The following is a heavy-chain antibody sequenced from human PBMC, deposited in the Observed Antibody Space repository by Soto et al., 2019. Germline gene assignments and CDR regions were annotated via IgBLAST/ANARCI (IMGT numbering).Heavy chain of an antibody. D-gene: IGHD3-16*01. V-gene: IGHV1-69*13. Sequence: SVKVSCKASGGTFSSYAISWVRQAPGQGLEWMGGIIPIFGTANYAQKFQGRVTITADESTSTAYMELSSLRSEDTAVYYCARSIHWVRPYYYGMDVWGQGTTVTVSS. CDR2: IIPIFGTA. CDR1: GGTFSSYA. CDR3: ARSIHWVRPYYYGMDV. J-gene: IGHJ6*02.